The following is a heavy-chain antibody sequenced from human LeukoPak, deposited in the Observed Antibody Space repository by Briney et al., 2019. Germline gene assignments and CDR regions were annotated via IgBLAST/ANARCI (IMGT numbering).Heavy chain of an antibody. D-gene: IGHD2-15*01. J-gene: IGHJ4*02. CDR1: GFTLWGYC. CDR3: AKALNPLRRSRDPKSYFDY. Sequence: GGSLRRSRSASGFTLWGYCVHRVRQAPGKGLEWVSSISSSSSYIYYADSVKGRFTISRDNAKNTLYLQMNSLRAEDTAVYRCAKALNPLRRSRDPKSYFDYWGRVTLVTVSS. V-gene: IGHV3-21*01. CDR2: ISSSSSYI.